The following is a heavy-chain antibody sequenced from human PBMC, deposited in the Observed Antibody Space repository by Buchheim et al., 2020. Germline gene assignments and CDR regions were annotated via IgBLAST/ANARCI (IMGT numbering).Heavy chain of an antibody. Sequence: QGQLVESGGGVVQPGRSLRLSCAASGFTFSSYAMHWVRQAPGKGLEWVAVISYDGSNKYYADSVKGRFTISRDNSKNTLYLQMNSLRAEDTAVYYCARDRGYDFWSGYYSNLMGFCDYWGQGTL. D-gene: IGHD3-3*01. V-gene: IGHV3-30-3*01. CDR1: GFTFSSYA. CDR2: ISYDGSNK. J-gene: IGHJ4*02. CDR3: ARDRGYDFWSGYYSNLMGFCDY.